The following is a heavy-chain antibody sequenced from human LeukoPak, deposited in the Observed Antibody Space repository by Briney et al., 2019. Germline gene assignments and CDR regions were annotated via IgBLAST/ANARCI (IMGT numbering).Heavy chain of an antibody. CDR2: ISGGGGST. J-gene: IGHJ4*02. CDR3: AKDPRTYFGSGSYFDY. CDR1: GFTFNNYA. Sequence: GGSLRLSCAASGFTFNNYAMSWVRQAPGKGLVWVSAISGGGGSTNYGDSVKGRFTISRDNSKNTLHLQMNSLRAEDTAVYYCAKDPRTYFGSGSYFDYWGQGTLVTVSS. D-gene: IGHD3-10*01. V-gene: IGHV3-23*01.